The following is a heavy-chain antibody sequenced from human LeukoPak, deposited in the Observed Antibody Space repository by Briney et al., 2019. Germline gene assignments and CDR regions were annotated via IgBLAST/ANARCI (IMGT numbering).Heavy chain of an antibody. V-gene: IGHV3-23*01. CDR3: ANHLGLVIYFYYYMDV. CDR1: GFTFSSHA. CDR2: ISGSGGST. J-gene: IGHJ6*03. Sequence: GGSLRLSCAASGFTFSSHAMSWVRHPPGKGLEWVSAISGSGGSTCYADSVQGRFTIASEKSENSLYQQMHSLRAEATAVYYCANHLGLVIYFYYYMDVWGKGTTVTVSS. D-gene: IGHD3-9*01.